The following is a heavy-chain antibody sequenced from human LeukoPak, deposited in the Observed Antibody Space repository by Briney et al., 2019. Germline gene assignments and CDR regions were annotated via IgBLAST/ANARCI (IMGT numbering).Heavy chain of an antibody. D-gene: IGHD2-21*02. CDR2: ISAYNGNT. CDR3: ARLLTHYCGGDCYSERQNDY. Sequence: GASVKVSCKASGYTFTSYGISWVRQAPGQGLEWMGWISAYNGNTNYAQKLQGRVTMTTDTSTSTAYMELSSLRSEDTAVYYCARLLTHYCGGDCYSERQNDYWGQGTLVTVSS. CDR1: GYTFTSYG. J-gene: IGHJ4*02. V-gene: IGHV1-18*01.